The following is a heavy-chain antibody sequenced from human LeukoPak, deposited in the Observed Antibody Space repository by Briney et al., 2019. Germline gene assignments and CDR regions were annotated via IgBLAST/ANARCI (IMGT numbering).Heavy chain of an antibody. J-gene: IGHJ4*02. Sequence: GGSLRLSCAASGFTFTNYPMHWVRQAPGKGPEWVAVVSYDGSNKYYADSVKGRVTISRDNSKNTLYLQMNSLRAEDTAVYYCAKFGNSLDYWGQGTLVTVSS. CDR3: AKFGNSLDY. CDR1: GFTFTNYP. D-gene: IGHD2-15*01. V-gene: IGHV3-30*18. CDR2: VSYDGSNK.